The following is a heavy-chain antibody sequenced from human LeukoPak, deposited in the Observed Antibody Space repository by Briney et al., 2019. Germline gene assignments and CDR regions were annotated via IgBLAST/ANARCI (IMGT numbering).Heavy chain of an antibody. CDR2: IYYSGST. CDR1: GGSISSGDYY. D-gene: IGHD4-17*01. Sequence: SETLSLTCTVSGGSISSGDYYWSWLRQPPGKVLWWIGCIYYSGSTYYNPTLKSRVTISVDTSKNQFSLKLSSVTAADTAVYYCARDYHGDDSERAFDYWGQGTLVTVSS. V-gene: IGHV4-30-4*01. J-gene: IGHJ4*02. CDR3: ARDYHGDDSERAFDY.